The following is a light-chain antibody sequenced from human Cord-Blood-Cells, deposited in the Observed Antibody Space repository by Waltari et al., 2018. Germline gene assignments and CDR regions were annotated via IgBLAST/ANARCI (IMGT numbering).Light chain of an antibody. Sequence: QSVLTQPPSASGTPGQRVTISCSGRSSNLGRNTVNWYQQLPGTAPKLLIYRNNQRPSGVPDRFSGSKSGTSASLAISGLQAEDEADYYCAAWDDSLNGPVFGGGTKLTVL. CDR3: AAWDDSLNGPV. CDR2: RNN. J-gene: IGLJ2*01. CDR1: SSNLGRNT. V-gene: IGLV1-44*01.